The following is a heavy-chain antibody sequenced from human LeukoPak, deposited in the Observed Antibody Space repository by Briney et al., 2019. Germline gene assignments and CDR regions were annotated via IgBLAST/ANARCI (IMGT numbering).Heavy chain of an antibody. J-gene: IGHJ3*02. CDR3: ARDDYCGGDCYPSGDAFDI. V-gene: IGHV4-31*03. CDR2: IYYSGST. CDR1: GGSISSGGYY. Sequence: PSETLSLTCTVSGGSISSGGYYWSWIRQHPGKGLEWIGYIYYSGSTYYNPSLESRVTISVDTSKNQFSLKLSSVTAADTAVYYCARDDYCGGDCYPSGDAFDIWGQGTMVTVSS. D-gene: IGHD2-21*02.